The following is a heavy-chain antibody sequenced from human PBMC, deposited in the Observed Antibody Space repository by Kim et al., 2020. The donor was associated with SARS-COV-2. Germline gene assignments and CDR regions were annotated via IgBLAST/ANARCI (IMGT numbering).Heavy chain of an antibody. D-gene: IGHD5-18*01. J-gene: IGHJ4*02. Sequence: SETLSLTCAVYGGSFSGYYWSWIRQPPGKGLEWIGEINHSGSTNYNPSLKSRVTISVDTSKNQFSLKLSSVTAADTAVYYCARRQGFVDTAKIDYWGQGTLVTVSS. CDR2: INHSGST. V-gene: IGHV4-34*01. CDR3: ARRQGFVDTAKIDY. CDR1: GGSFSGYY.